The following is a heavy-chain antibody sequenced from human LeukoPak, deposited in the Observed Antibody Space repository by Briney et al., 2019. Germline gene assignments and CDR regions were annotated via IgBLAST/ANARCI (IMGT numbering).Heavy chain of an antibody. V-gene: IGHV4-34*01. CDR1: GGSFSGYY. CDR2: INHSGST. Sequence: SETLSLTCAVYGGSFSGYYWSWIRQPPGKRLEWIGEINHSGSTNYNPSLKSRVTISVDTSKNQFSLKLSSVTAADTAVYYCARQRGCSGGSCYLVYYYYMDVWGKGTTVTISS. J-gene: IGHJ6*03. CDR3: ARQRGCSGGSCYLVYYYYMDV. D-gene: IGHD2-15*01.